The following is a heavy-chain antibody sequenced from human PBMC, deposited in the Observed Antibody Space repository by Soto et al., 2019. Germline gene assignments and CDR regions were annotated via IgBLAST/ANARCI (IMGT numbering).Heavy chain of an antibody. CDR3: ARDLTLDP. Sequence: GGSLRLSCAASGFTFSSYSMNWVRQAPGKGLEWVSYISSSSSTIYYADSVKGRFTISRDNAKNSLYLQMNSLRAEDTAVYYCARDLTLDPWGQGTLVTVSS. CDR2: ISSSSSTI. V-gene: IGHV3-48*04. CDR1: GFTFSSYS. J-gene: IGHJ5*02.